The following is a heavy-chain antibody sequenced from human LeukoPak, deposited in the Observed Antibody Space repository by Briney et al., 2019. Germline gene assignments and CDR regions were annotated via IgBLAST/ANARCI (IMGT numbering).Heavy chain of an antibody. CDR1: GFTFSSYV. D-gene: IGHD2-15*01. J-gene: IGHJ4*02. Sequence: PGGSLRLSCAASGFTFSSYVMTWVRQAPGKGLEWVSSISGSGSSTYYADSVKGRFTISRDNSKNTLYLQMNSLRAEDTAVYYCATVVGRSPFDYWGQGSLVTVSS. CDR2: ISGSGSST. V-gene: IGHV3-23*01. CDR3: ATVVGRSPFDY.